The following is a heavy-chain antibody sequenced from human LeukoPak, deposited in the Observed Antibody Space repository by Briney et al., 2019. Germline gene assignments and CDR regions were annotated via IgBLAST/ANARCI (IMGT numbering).Heavy chain of an antibody. CDR3: ARERTTVYYYDSSGYNFHY. CDR2: INPSSGGA. D-gene: IGHD3-22*01. Sequence: ASVKVSCKASGYTFTNYYIHWVRQAPEQGLEWMGKINPSSGGANYAQNLQGRITMTSDTSTSTVYMKLSSLRSEDTAVYYCARERTTVYYYDSSGYNFHYWGQGTLVTVSS. CDR1: GYTFTNYY. V-gene: IGHV1-46*01. J-gene: IGHJ4*02.